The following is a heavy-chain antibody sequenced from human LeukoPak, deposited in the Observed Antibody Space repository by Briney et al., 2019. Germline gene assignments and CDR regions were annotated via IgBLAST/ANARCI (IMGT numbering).Heavy chain of an antibody. CDR2: IYYSGST. V-gene: IGHV4-59*01. J-gene: IGHJ4*02. CDR1: GGSISSYY. CDR3: ARDLRGYSYGSDYFDY. Sequence: PSETLSLTCTVSGGSISSYYWSWIRQPPGKGLEWIGYIYYSGSTNYNLSLKSRVTISVDTSKNQFSLKLSSVTAADTAVYYCARDLRGYSYGSDYFDYWGQGTLVTVSS. D-gene: IGHD5-18*01.